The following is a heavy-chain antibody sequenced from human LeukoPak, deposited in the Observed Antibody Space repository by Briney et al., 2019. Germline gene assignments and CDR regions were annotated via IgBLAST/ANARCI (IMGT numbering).Heavy chain of an antibody. CDR1: GGSISSGGYS. CDR2: IYHSGST. CDR3: ARKASIRGGFH. V-gene: IGHV4-30-2*01. Sequence: SETLSLTCAVSGGSISSGGYSWSWIRQPPGKGLEWIGYIYHSGSTYYNPSLKSRITISVDTSKNQFSLKLISVTAADTAVYYCARKASIRGGFHWGQGTLVTVSS. J-gene: IGHJ4*02. D-gene: IGHD2-2*01.